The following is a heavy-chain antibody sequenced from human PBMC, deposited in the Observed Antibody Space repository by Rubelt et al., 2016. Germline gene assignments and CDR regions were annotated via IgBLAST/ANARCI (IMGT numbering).Heavy chain of an antibody. J-gene: IGHJ6*02. V-gene: IGHV4-34*01. CDR1: GGSFSGYY. CDR2: INHSGIT. CDR3: ARGITVKTRNSGMLGPGMDV. D-gene: IGHD1-26*01. Sequence: QVQLQQWGAGLLKPSETLSLTCAVYGGSFSGYYWSWIRQPPGEGLEWIGEINHSGITNYNASLKSRLTISVDTSKNQFSLHLSAVTAADTAVYYCARGITVKTRNSGMLGPGMDVWGQGTTVTVSS.